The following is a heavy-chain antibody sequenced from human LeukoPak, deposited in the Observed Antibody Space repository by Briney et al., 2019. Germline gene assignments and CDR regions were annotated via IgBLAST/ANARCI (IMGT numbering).Heavy chain of an antibody. J-gene: IGHJ4*02. V-gene: IGHV4-4*09. CDR1: GGSISSYY. D-gene: IGHD5-12*01. Sequence: SETLSLTCTVSGGSISSYYWSWIRQPPGKGLEWIGYTYTSGSTNYNPSLKSRVTISVDTSKNQFSLKLSSVTAADTAVYYCARSVDIVATVYFDYWGQGTLVTVSS. CDR2: TYTSGST. CDR3: ARSVDIVATVYFDY.